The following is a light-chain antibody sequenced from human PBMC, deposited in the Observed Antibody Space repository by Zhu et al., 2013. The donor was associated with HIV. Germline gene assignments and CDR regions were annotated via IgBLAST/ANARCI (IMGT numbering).Light chain of an antibody. Sequence: QSVLTQPPSVSAAPGQKVIISCSGNNYNIGNNFVSWYQHVPRAAPKLLIYDNNQRPSGIPDRISGASSGTSATLVISALQPGDEADYYCSTWDSSLNIGVFGGGTRLTVL. V-gene: IGLV1-51*01. CDR2: DNN. CDR3: STWDSSLNIGV. J-gene: IGLJ3*02. CDR1: NYNIGNNF.